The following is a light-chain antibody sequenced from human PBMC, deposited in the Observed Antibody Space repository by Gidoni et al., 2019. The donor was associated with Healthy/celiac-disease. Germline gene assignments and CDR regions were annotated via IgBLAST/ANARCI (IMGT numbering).Light chain of an antibody. CDR1: SSNIGAGYD. Sequence: QSVLTRPPSVSGAPGQRVTISCTGSSSNIGAGYDVHWYQQLPGTAPKLLIYGNSNRPSGVPDRFSGSKSGTSASLAITGLQAEDEADYYCQSYDSSPSGSVFGGGTKLTVL. V-gene: IGLV1-40*01. CDR2: GNS. CDR3: QSYDSSPSGSV. J-gene: IGLJ3*02.